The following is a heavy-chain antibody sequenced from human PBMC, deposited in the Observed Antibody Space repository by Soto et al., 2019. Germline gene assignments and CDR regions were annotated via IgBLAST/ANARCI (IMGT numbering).Heavy chain of an antibody. CDR1: GGTFSNDI. D-gene: IGHD5-12*01. CDR2: IVLLLNIA. J-gene: IGHJ4*02. V-gene: IGHV1-69*02. CDR3: VKNSPFGSTFSGYDGIDY. Sequence: QVQLVQSGAEVKKPGSSVKVSCESSGGTFSNDIITWVRQAPGQGLEWMGRIVLLLNIANYAQKSQGRVTITAEKCTGTAYMELNSLTSEDTAAYYCVKNSPFGSTFSGYDGIDYWGQGTLVTVSS.